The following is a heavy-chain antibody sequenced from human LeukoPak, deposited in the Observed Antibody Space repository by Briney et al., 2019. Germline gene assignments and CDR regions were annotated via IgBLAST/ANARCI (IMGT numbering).Heavy chain of an antibody. J-gene: IGHJ4*02. CDR2: IYHSGST. CDR1: GGSISSGGYS. CDR3: ARVRYYGSGSFVDY. V-gene: IGHV4-30-2*01. D-gene: IGHD3-10*01. Sequence: SQTLSLTCAVSGGSISSGGYSWSWIRQPPGKGLEWIGYIYHSGSTYYNPSPKSRVTISVDRSKNQFSLKLSSVTAADTAVYYCARVRYYGSGSFVDYWGQGTLVTVSS.